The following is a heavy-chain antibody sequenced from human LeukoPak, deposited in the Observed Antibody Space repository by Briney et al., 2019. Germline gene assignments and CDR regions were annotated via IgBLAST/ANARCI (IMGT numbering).Heavy chain of an antibody. D-gene: IGHD3-16*02. CDR1: GHTFTGYY. J-gene: IGHJ4*02. CDR2: INPNSGGT. Sequence: VASVKVSCKASGHTFTGYYMHWVRQAPGQGLEWMGWINPNSGGTNYAQKFQGRVTMTRDTSISTAYMELSRLRSDDTAVYYCARASTVYDYVWGSYRYLDYWGQGTLVTVSS. V-gene: IGHV1-2*02. CDR3: ARASTVYDYVWGSYRYLDY.